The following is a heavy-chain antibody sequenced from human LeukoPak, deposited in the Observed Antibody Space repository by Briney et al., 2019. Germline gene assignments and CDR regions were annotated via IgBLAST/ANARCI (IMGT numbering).Heavy chain of an antibody. CDR1: GGSISSYY. D-gene: IGHD6-13*01. J-gene: IGHJ3*02. Sequence: PSETLSLTCTVSGGSISSYYWSWIRQPPGKGLEWIGYIYYSGSTNYNPSLKSRVTISVDTSKNQFSLKLSSVTAADTAVYYCARVIIAAAGSSFDIWGQGTMVTVSS. V-gene: IGHV4-59*01. CDR2: IYYSGST. CDR3: ARVIIAAAGSSFDI.